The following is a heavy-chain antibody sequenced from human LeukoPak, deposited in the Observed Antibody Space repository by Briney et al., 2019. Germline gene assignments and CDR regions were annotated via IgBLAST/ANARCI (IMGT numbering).Heavy chain of an antibody. CDR3: ARVGSSYLLDAFDI. CDR1: GGSISSSSYY. J-gene: IGHJ3*02. D-gene: IGHD6-6*01. CDR2: IYYSGST. V-gene: IGHV4-39*07. Sequence: SETLSLTCTVSGGSISSSSYYWGWIRQPPGKGLEWIGSIYYSGSTYYNPSLKSRVTISVDTSKNQFSLKLSSVTAADTAVYYCARVGSSYLLDAFDIWGQGTMVTVSS.